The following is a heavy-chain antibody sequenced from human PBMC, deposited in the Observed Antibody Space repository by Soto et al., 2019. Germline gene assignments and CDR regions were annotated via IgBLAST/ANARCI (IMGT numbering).Heavy chain of an antibody. Sequence: QVQLVESGGGVVQPGRSLRLSCAASGFTVSSYGMHWVRQAPGKGLEWVAVIWYDGSNKYYADSVKGRFTISRDNSKNTLYLQMNSLRAEDTAVYYCARDHSKWSYLNYWGQGTLVTVSS. J-gene: IGHJ4*02. CDR3: ARDHSKWSYLNY. CDR2: IWYDGSNK. V-gene: IGHV3-33*01. D-gene: IGHD4-4*01. CDR1: GFTVSSYG.